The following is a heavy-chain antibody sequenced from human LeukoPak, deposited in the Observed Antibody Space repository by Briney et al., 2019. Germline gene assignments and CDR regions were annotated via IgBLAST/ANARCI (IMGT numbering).Heavy chain of an antibody. CDR3: ARDRIAVASDPFDY. V-gene: IGHV3-7*01. CDR1: GFTFSRYW. J-gene: IGHJ4*02. Sequence: PGGSLRLSCAASGFTFSRYWMSWVRQAPGKGLEWVANIKQDGSEKYYVDSVKGRFTISRDNAKNSLYLQMNRLRAEDTAVYYCARDRIAVASDPFDYWGQGTLVTVSS. CDR2: IKQDGSEK. D-gene: IGHD6-19*01.